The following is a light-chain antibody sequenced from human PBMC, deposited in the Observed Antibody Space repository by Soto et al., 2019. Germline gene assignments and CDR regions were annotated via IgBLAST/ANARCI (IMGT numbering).Light chain of an antibody. CDR1: QSVSTNY. J-gene: IGKJ1*01. CDR3: QPYCSPPPT. Sequence: EIVLTQSPGTLSLSPGERATLSCRASQSVSTNYLAWYQRKPGQAPRLLIYGASSRATDIPNRFSGSGPGTAFPLTITSLKAEDFAVYYSQPYCSPPPTFGQGTKV. V-gene: IGKV3-20*01. CDR2: GAS.